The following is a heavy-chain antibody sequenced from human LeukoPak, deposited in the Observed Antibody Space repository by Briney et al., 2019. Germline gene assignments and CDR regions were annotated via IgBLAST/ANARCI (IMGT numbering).Heavy chain of an antibody. CDR2: IYTNGNT. J-gene: IGHJ4*02. D-gene: IGHD3-16*01. Sequence: PGGSLRLSCAASGSIFRNYGMNWVRQAPGKGLEWVSGIYTNGNTRYANYVEGRFTISRDNIKKTVYLQMNSLRAEDTAVYYCARSPRGMDWGQGTLVTVSS. V-gene: IGHV3-23*05. CDR3: ARSPRGMD. CDR1: GSIFRNYG.